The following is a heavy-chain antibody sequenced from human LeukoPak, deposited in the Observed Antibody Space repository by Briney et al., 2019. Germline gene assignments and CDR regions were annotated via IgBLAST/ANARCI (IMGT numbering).Heavy chain of an antibody. J-gene: IGHJ4*02. V-gene: IGHV3-30*04. D-gene: IGHD3-9*01. Sequence: GGSLRLSCAASGFTFSSYAMHWVRQAPGKGLEWVAVISYDGSNKYYADSVKGRFTISRDNSKNTLYLQMNSLRAEDTAVYYCARGGYYDILTGYYNFDYWGQGTLVTVSS. CDR3: ARGGYYDILTGYYNFDY. CDR1: GFTFSSYA. CDR2: ISYDGSNK.